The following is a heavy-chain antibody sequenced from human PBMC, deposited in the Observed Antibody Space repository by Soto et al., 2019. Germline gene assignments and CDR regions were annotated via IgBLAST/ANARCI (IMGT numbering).Heavy chain of an antibody. CDR2: IVYDGSEQ. CDR1: GFTFTRYG. CDR3: AKDSHRVLYSTSSDRYDFYSGMDV. Sequence: QVQLVESGGGVVQPGRSLRLSCAASGFTFTRYGMHWVRQAPGKGLEWVAVIVYDGSEQYYGDSVKGRFTISRDNSKNTLYLQMNSLRADDTAVYYWAKDSHRVLYSTSSDRYDFYSGMDVWGQGTTVTVSS. J-gene: IGHJ6*02. V-gene: IGHV3-30*18. D-gene: IGHD6-6*01.